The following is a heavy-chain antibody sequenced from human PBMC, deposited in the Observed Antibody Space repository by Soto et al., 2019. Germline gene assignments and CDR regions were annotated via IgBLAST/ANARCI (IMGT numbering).Heavy chain of an antibody. Sequence: EVQLVESGGGLVQPGGSLRLSCAASGFSFSNYWVHWVRHAPGTGLVWVSRVTPDGRSTSYADSVKGRITVSRDNAKNTVSFEMNSLRVEETVVYYCTTLSSAVSYSAFDIWGQGTVIIVSS. D-gene: IGHD6-25*01. CDR3: TTLSSAVSYSAFDI. CDR1: GFSFSNYW. V-gene: IGHV3-74*01. CDR2: VTPDGRST. J-gene: IGHJ3*02.